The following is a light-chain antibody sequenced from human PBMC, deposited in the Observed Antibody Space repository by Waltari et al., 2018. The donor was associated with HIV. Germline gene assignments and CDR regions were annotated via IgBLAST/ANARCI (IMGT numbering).Light chain of an antibody. CDR2: QDI. V-gene: IGLV3-1*01. Sequence: SYDVTQPLSVSVSPGQTATITCSGDKLGNKYTSWYQQKAGQSPVLVIYQDIQRPSDIPERFSGSNSGHTATLTISGTQPIDEADYYCQACDSTTLVFGGGTKLTVL. CDR3: QACDSTTLV. J-gene: IGLJ2*01. CDR1: KLGNKY.